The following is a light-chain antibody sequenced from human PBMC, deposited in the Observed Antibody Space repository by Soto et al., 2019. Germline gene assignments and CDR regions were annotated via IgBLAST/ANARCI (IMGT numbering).Light chain of an antibody. V-gene: IGLV2-23*01. J-gene: IGLJ1*01. CDR1: RSDVGNSNL. CDR2: EGS. Sequence: QSALTQPASVSGSPGQSITISCTGTRSDVGNSNLVSWYQHHPGKAPKLMIYEGSERPSGVSNRFSGSKSGTTAFLTISGLQAEDEADYYCCSYGGSSTFYVFGTGTKVTV. CDR3: CSYGGSSTFYV.